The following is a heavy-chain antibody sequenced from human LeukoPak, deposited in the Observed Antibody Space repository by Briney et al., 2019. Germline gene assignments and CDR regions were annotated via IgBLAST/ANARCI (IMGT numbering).Heavy chain of an antibody. D-gene: IGHD3-3*01. J-gene: IGHJ6*03. CDR2: ISSSSSTT. V-gene: IGHV3-48*01. CDR3: ARPPLVTIFGVVGAHYYYYYMDV. Sequence: GGSLRLSCAASGFTFSSYSMNWVRQAPGKGLEWVSYISSSSSTTYYADSVKGRFTISRDNAKNSLYLQMNSLRAEDTVVYYCARPPLVTIFGVVGAHYYYYYMDVWGKGTTVTVSS. CDR1: GFTFSSYS.